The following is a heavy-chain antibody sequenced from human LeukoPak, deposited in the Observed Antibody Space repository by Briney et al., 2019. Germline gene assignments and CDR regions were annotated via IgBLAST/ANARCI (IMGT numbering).Heavy chain of an antibody. Sequence: SVKVSCKSSGYTYTTDGISWVRRAPGQGLEWMGWIDTYSGKTNYAQKFQGRVTMTSDTSTSTAYMELRSLRSDDTAVYYCARDRGIAEADSFDPWGQGTLVTVSS. CDR3: ARDRGIAEADSFDP. D-gene: IGHD6-13*01. CDR2: IDTYSGKT. CDR1: GYTYTTDG. J-gene: IGHJ5*02. V-gene: IGHV1-18*01.